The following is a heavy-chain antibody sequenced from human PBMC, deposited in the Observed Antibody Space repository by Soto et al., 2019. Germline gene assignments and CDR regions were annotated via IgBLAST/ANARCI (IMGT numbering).Heavy chain of an antibody. Sequence: QVQLVESGGGVVQPGRSLRLSCAASGFTFSSYGMHWVRQAPGKGLEWVAVISYDGSNKYYAACVKGRFTITRDNDKNTLDLQMSSLRAGDTAVYYGAIDGLGRGGYFDYLGQGTLVTVSS. V-gene: IGHV3-30*03. J-gene: IGHJ4*02. D-gene: IGHD3-10*01. CDR2: ISYDGSNK. CDR3: AIDGLGRGGYFDY. CDR1: GFTFSSYG.